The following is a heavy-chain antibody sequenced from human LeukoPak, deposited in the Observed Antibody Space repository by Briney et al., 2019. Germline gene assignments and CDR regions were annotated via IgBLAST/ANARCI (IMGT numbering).Heavy chain of an antibody. CDR2: INWNGGST. V-gene: IGHV3-20*01. CDR3: ARTDTAKYTGAFDI. CDR1: GFTFSSYG. J-gene: IGHJ3*02. Sequence: PGRSLRLSCAASGFTFSSYGMSWVRQAPGKGLEWVSGINWNGGSTGYADSVKGRFTISRDNAKNSLYLQMNSLRAEDTALYHCARTDTAKYTGAFDIWGQGTMVTVSS. D-gene: IGHD5-18*01.